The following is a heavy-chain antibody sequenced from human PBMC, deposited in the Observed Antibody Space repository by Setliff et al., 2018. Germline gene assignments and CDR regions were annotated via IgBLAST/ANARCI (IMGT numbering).Heavy chain of an antibody. D-gene: IGHD4-17*01. J-gene: IGHJ3*02. V-gene: IGHV4-31*03. Sequence: SETLSLTCTVSGGSISSGTYYWNWVRQHPGKGLEWIGNIYNSGNTHYNPSLKSRVTISVDTSKNQLSLKLSSVTAADTAVYYCARSMGDYGDYIEDAFDIRGQGAMVTVS. CDR1: GGSISSGTYY. CDR3: ARSMGDYGDYIEDAFDI. CDR2: IYNSGNT.